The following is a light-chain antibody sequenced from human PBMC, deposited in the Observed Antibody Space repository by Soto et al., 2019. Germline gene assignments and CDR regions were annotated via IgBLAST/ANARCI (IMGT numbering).Light chain of an antibody. V-gene: IGKV3-15*01. Sequence: IVMTQSPATLSVSPGERATLSCRASQSVSSNLAWYQQKPGQAPRLLIYGASTRATGIPARFSGSGSGTEVTLTISSLQSEGFAVYYCQQYNNWLGTFGQGTKVEIK. CDR2: GAS. J-gene: IGKJ1*01. CDR3: QQYNNWLGT. CDR1: QSVSSN.